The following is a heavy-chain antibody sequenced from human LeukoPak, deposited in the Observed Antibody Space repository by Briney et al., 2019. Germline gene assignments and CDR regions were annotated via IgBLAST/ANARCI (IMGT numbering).Heavy chain of an antibody. Sequence: KASETLSLTCTVSGGSISSYYWSWIRQPPGKGLERIGYIYYSGSTNYNPSLKSRVTISVDTSKNQFSLKLSSVTAADTAVYYCARDRRAGNKWGYYDSSGYPPSYFDYWGQGTLVTVSS. CDR1: GGSISSYY. CDR2: IYYSGST. D-gene: IGHD3-22*01. CDR3: ARDRRAGNKWGYYDSSGYPPSYFDY. J-gene: IGHJ4*02. V-gene: IGHV4-59*01.